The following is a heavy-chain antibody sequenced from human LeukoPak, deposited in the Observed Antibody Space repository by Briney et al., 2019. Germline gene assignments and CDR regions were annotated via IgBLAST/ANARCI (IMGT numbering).Heavy chain of an antibody. D-gene: IGHD3-16*01. J-gene: IGHJ5*02. CDR1: GGTFSSYT. Sequence: GASVKVSCKASGGTFSSYTISWVRQAPGQGLEWMGRIIPILGIANYAQKFQGRVTITADKSTSTAYMGLSSLRSEDTAVYYCARITGGFGFDPWGQGTLVTVSS. V-gene: IGHV1-69*02. CDR2: IIPILGIA. CDR3: ARITGGFGFDP.